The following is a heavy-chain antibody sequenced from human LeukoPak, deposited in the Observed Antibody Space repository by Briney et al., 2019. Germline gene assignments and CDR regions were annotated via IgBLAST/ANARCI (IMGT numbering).Heavy chain of an antibody. Sequence: SQTLSLTCAISGDTVSINRADWNWIRRSPSRGLELLGRTYYRSKWYTDYAVSVKSRITINPDTSKNQFSLQLNSVTPEDTAVYYCARVPYYDFQADAFDIWGQGTMVTVSS. CDR1: GDTVSINRAD. CDR2: TYYRSKWYT. V-gene: IGHV6-1*01. J-gene: IGHJ3*02. D-gene: IGHD3-3*01. CDR3: ARVPYYDFQADAFDI.